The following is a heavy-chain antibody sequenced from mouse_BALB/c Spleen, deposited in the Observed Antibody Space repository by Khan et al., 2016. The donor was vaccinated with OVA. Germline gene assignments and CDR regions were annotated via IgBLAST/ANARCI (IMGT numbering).Heavy chain of an antibody. V-gene: IGHV1-77*01. J-gene: IGHJ1*01. CDR2: IYPVSGRT. CDR3: GRRSEGEV. Sequence: QVQLQQAGPELVKPGASVKMSCKASGYTFTDYVITWVKQRTGQGLEWIGEIYPVSGRTSYNEKFKGHSTLTSDNSSNTAYLQVSSLTSEDSAVLFWGRRSEGEVWGAGTTGNVSS. CDR1: GYTFTDYV.